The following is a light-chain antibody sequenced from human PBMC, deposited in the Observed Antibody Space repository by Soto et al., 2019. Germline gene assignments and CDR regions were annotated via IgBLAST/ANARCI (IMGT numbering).Light chain of an antibody. V-gene: IGKV4-1*01. J-gene: IGKJ1*01. CDR1: ERIVYSSNNKNY. Sequence: DIVTNNSPDSLSVPLGQRGTVYSKASERIVYSSNNKNYLAWYQQKPGQPPKLLIYWASTRESGVPDRFSGSGSGTDFTLTISSLQAEDVAVYYCHQYYTTPWTFGQGTKVDIK. CDR2: WAS. CDR3: HQYYTTPWT.